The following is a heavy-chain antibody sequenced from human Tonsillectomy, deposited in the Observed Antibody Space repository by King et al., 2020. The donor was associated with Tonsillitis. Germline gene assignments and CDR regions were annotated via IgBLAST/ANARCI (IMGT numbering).Heavy chain of an antibody. CDR1: GFSLSTSGMC. CDR3: ARSLVGYSNAYALDY. V-gene: IGHV2-70*01. CDR2: IDWDDDK. J-gene: IGHJ4*02. D-gene: IGHD5-18*01. Sequence: TLKESGPALVKPTQTLTLTCTFSGFSLSTSGMCVSWIRQPPGKALEWLALIDWDDDKYYSTSLKTRVTISKDTPKNQVVLTMTNMDPVDTATYYCARSLVGYSNAYALDYWGQGTLVTVSS.